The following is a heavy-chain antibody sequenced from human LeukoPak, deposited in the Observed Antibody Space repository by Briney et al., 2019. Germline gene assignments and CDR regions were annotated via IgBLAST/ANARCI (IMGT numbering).Heavy chain of an antibody. V-gene: IGHV3-9*01. J-gene: IGHJ6*02. Sequence: GGSLRLSCAASGFTFDDYAMHWVRQAPGKGLEWVSGISWNSGSIGYADSVKGRFTISRDNSKNTLYLQMNSLRAEDTAVYYCARSSGYEIYYYYYGMDVWGQGTTVTVSS. CDR3: ARSSGYEIYYYYYGMDV. CDR1: GFTFDDYA. CDR2: ISWNSGSI. D-gene: IGHD5-12*01.